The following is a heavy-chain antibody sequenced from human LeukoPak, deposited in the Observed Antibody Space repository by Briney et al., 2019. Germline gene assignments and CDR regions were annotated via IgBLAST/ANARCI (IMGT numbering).Heavy chain of an antibody. CDR2: AYIDGNT. CDR3: ARSVSHNY. CDR1: GFTVSSNY. V-gene: IGHV3-66*02. Sequence: GGSLRLSCVVSGFTVSSNYMSWVRQAPGKGLEWVSVAYIDGNTYYADSVKGRFIISRDNSKNTLYLQMNSLRVEDTAVYYCARSVSHNYRGQGTLVTVSS. J-gene: IGHJ4*02. D-gene: IGHD3-22*01.